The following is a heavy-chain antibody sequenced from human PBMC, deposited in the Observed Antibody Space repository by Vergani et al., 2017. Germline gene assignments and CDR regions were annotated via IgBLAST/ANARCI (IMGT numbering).Heavy chain of an antibody. CDR1: GFTFSSYA. CDR3: ASVDSVVVPAADY. CDR2: ISYDGSNK. V-gene: IGHV3-30-3*01. J-gene: IGHJ4*02. Sequence: QVQLVESGGGVVQPGRSLRLSCAASGFTFSSYAMHWVRQAPGKGLEWVAVISYDGSNKYYADSVKGRFTISRDNSKNPLYLQMNSLRAEDTAVYDCASVDSVVVPAADYWGQGTLVTVSS. D-gene: IGHD2-2*01.